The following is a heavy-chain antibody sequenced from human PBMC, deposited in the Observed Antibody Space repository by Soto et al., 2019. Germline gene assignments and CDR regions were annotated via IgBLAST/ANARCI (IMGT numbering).Heavy chain of an antibody. J-gene: IGHJ4*02. CDR3: ASVHSSGWYFDY. Sequence: GGSLRLSCAASGFTFSSYSMNWVRQAPGKGLEWVSSISSSSSYIYYADSVKGRFTISRDNAKNSLYLQMNSLRAEDTAVYYCASVHSSGWYFDYWGQGTLVTVSS. D-gene: IGHD6-19*01. V-gene: IGHV3-21*01. CDR1: GFTFSSYS. CDR2: ISSSSSYI.